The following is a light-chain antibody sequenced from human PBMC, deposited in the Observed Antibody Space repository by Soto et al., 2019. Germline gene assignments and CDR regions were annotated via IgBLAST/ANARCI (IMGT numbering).Light chain of an antibody. J-gene: IGLJ2*01. CDR2: DVN. V-gene: IGLV2-14*03. CDR1: SSDVGAYNY. CDR3: SSYTSGSTLVV. Sequence: QSVLTQPASVSGSPGQSITISCTGTSSDVGAYNYVSWYQQHPGKAPKLIIYDVNDRPSGVSNRFSGSKSGSTASLTISGRQAEDEADYYCSSYTSGSTLVVFGGGTQLTVL.